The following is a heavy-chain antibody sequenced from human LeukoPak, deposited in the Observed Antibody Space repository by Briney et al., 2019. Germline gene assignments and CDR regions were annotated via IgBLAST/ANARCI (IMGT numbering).Heavy chain of an antibody. V-gene: IGHV3-30*02. J-gene: IGHJ4*02. CDR2: IRYDGGNT. D-gene: IGHD5-18*01. CDR1: GFIFSNYA. Sequence: PGGSLRLSCAASGFIFSNYAMQWVRQAPGMGLEWVAFIRYDGGNTYYADSVKGRFTISRDNSKNTMHLQMDSLRAEDTAVYYCARHLSGITGYTYGRGIDYWGQGTLVTVSS. CDR3: ARHLSGITGYTYGRGIDY.